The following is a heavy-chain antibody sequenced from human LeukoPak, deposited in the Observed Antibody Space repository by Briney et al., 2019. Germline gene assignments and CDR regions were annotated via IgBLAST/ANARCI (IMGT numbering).Heavy chain of an antibody. V-gene: IGHV4-34*01. CDR2: INHSGST. CDR3: ARYEELGAGCYFDY. D-gene: IGHD3-16*01. CDR1: GGSFSGYY. J-gene: IGHJ4*02. Sequence: SETLSLTCAVYGGSFSGYYWSWIRQPPGKGLEWIGEINHSGSTNYNPSLKSRVTISVDTSKNQFSLKLSSVTAADTAVYYCARYEELGAGCYFDYWGQGTLVTVSS.